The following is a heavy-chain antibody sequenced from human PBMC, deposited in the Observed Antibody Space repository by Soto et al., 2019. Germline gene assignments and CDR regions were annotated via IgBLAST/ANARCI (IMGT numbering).Heavy chain of an antibody. CDR1: GYTFTGYY. CDR2: INPNSGGT. CDR3: ASGLLLTSTAPAEYFQH. V-gene: IGHV1-2*02. D-gene: IGHD2-15*01. J-gene: IGHJ1*01. Sequence: QVQLVQSGAEVKKPGASVKVSCKASGYTFTGYYMHWVRQAPGQGLEWMGWINPNSGGTNYAQKFQGRVPMTRDTSISPAYMELSRLRSDDTAGYYCASGLLLTSTAPAEYFQHWGQGTLVTVSS.